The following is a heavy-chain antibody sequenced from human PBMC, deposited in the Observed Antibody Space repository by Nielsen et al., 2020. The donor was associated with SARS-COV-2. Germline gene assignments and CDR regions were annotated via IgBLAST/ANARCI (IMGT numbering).Heavy chain of an antibody. V-gene: IGHV1-3*01. Sequence: VKVSCKASRSSFASYSMHWVRQAPGQRLEWMGWINAGNGNTRYSQKFQGRVTITRDTSASTAYMELSSLRSEDTAVYYCARHLRGYIDYWGQGTLVTVSS. J-gene: IGHJ4*02. CDR2: INAGNGNT. CDR1: RSSFASYS. CDR3: ARHLRGYIDY.